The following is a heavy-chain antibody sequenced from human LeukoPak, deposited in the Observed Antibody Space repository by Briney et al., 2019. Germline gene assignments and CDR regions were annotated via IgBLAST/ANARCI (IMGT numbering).Heavy chain of an antibody. CDR3: ARGSRYYGSGSKRDFDY. CDR2: INHSGST. V-gene: IGHV4-34*01. Sequence: SETLSLTCAVYGGSFSGYYWSWIRQPPGKGLEWIGEINHSGSTNYSPSLKSRVTISVDTSKNQFSLKLSSVTAADTAVYYCARGSRYYGSGSKRDFDYWGQGTLVTVSS. D-gene: IGHD3-10*01. CDR1: GGSFSGYY. J-gene: IGHJ4*02.